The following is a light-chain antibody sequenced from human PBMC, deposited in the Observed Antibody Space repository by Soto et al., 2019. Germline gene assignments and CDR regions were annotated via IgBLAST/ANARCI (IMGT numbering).Light chain of an antibody. J-gene: IGLJ1*01. V-gene: IGLV2-8*01. CDR3: CSYAGSNNFAV. CDR1: SSDVGGSYY. Sequence: QSALTQPPSASGSLGQSVTISCTGTSSDVGGSYYVSWYRQHPGKAPELLIYEVSRRPSGVPDRFSGSKSGNTASLTVSGLQADDEADYYCCSYAGSNNFAVFGTGTKLTV. CDR2: EVS.